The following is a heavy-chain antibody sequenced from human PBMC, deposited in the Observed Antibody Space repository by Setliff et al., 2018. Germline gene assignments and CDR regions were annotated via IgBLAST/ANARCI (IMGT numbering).Heavy chain of an antibody. CDR1: GYTLTELS. Sequence: GASVKVSCKVSGYTLTELSMHWVRQAPGKGLEWMGGFDPEDGETIYAQKFQGRVTMTEDTSTDTAYMELSSLRSEDTAVYYCATYSTLGYCSSTSCYGHFDYWGQGTLVTRLL. V-gene: IGHV1-24*01. D-gene: IGHD2-2*01. J-gene: IGHJ4*02. CDR3: ATYSTLGYCSSTSCYGHFDY. CDR2: FDPEDGET.